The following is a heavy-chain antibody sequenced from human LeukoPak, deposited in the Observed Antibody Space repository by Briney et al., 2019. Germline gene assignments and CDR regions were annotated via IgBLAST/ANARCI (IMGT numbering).Heavy chain of an antibody. CDR1: GFTFSSYA. CDR2: ISYDGSNK. Sequence: PGRSLRLSCAASGFTFSSYAMHWVRQAPGKGLEWVAVISYDGSNKYYADSVKGRFTISRDNSKNTLYLQMNSLRAEDTAVYYCARGDIVVVPAATDLDYWGQGTLVTVSS. CDR3: ARGDIVVVPAATDLDY. J-gene: IGHJ4*02. D-gene: IGHD2-2*01. V-gene: IGHV3-30-3*01.